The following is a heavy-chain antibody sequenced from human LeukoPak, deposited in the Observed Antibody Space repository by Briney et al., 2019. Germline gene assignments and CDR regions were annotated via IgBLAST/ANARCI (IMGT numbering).Heavy chain of an antibody. D-gene: IGHD6-13*01. CDR3: VRSSMAAAGPFDY. V-gene: IGHV3-33*01. Sequence: GGSLRLSCAASGFTFSSYGMHWVRQAPGKGLEWVTVIWCDGSNKYYADSVKGRFTISRDNSKNTLYLQMNSLRAEDTAVYYCVRSSMAAAGPFDYWGQGILVTVSS. CDR1: GFTFSSYG. J-gene: IGHJ4*02. CDR2: IWCDGSNK.